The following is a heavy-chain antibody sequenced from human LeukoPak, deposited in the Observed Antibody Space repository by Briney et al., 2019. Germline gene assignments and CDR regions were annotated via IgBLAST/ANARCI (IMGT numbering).Heavy chain of an antibody. CDR1: GFTFSSYN. Sequence: GSLRLSCAASGFTFSSYNMNWVRQAPGKGLEWVSSITSGSSYIYYADSVKGRSTISRDNAKNSLYLQMNSLRAEDTAVYYCARDPYSGSYGNYYYYFMDVWGKGTTVTISS. CDR3: ARDPYSGSYGNYYYYFMDV. D-gene: IGHD1-26*01. CDR2: ITSGSSYI. J-gene: IGHJ6*03. V-gene: IGHV3-21*01.